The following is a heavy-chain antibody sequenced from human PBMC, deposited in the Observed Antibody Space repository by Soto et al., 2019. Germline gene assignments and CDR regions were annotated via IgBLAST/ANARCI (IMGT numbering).Heavy chain of an antibody. CDR2: IIPIFGTA. CDR1: GGTFSSYA. J-gene: IGHJ3*02. D-gene: IGHD3-10*01. CDR3: AGDQVVRGVIITLDAFDI. V-gene: IGHV1-69*01. Sequence: QVQLVQSGAEVKKPGSSVKVSCKASGGTFSSYAISWVRQAPGQGLECMGGIIPIFGTANYAQKFQGRVTISADESTSTAYMELSSLRSEDTAVYYCAGDQVVRGVIITLDAFDIWGQGTMVTVSS.